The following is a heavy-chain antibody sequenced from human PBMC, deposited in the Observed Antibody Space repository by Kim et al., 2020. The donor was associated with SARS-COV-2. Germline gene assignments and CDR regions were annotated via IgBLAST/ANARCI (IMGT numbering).Heavy chain of an antibody. Sequence: GGSLRLSCAASGFTFSSYAMSWVRQAPGKGLEWVSVIYSGGSSTYYADSVKGRFTISRDNSKNTLYLQMNSLRAEDTAVYYCAKDKKTGDYGSGSYWANYYYYGMDVWGQGTTVTVSS. CDR1: GFTFSSYA. CDR2: IYSGGSST. CDR3: AKDKKTGDYGSGSYWANYYYYGMDV. D-gene: IGHD3-10*01. J-gene: IGHJ6*02. V-gene: IGHV3-23*03.